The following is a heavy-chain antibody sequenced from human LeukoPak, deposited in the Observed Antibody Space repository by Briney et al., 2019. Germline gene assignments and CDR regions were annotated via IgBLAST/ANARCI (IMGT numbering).Heavy chain of an antibody. Sequence: GGSLRLSCAASGFSLGSFAINWVRQAPGKGLEWISIISGGSDKTSFADSVKGRFTISRDNAKNSLYLQMNGLKAEDTAVYHCVGGPGWVFDLWGRGTLVTVSS. CDR2: ISGGSDKT. CDR1: GFSLGSFA. J-gene: IGHJ2*01. V-gene: IGHV3-21*01. CDR3: VGGPGWVFDL. D-gene: IGHD6-19*01.